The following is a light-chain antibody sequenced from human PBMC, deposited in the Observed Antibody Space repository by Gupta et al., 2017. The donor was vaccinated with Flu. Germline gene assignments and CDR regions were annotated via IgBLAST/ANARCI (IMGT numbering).Light chain of an antibody. Sequence: SSELTQDPAVSVDLGQKVRITCQGDSLRSYYASWYQQKPGQAPVLVIYGKNNRPSAIPDRFSGSSSGNTASLTITGAQAEDEADYYCHSPDSSGNHYVFGTGTKVTVL. CDR1: SLRSYY. V-gene: IGLV3-19*01. CDR2: GKN. J-gene: IGLJ1*01. CDR3: HSPDSSGNHYV.